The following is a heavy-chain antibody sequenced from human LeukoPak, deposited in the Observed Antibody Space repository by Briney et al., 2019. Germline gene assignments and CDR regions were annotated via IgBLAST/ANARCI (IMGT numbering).Heavy chain of an antibody. CDR2: IYHSGST. Sequence: SETLSLTCTVSGYSISSGYYWGWIRQPPGKGLEWIGSIYHSGSTYYNPSLKSRVTISVDTSKNQFSLKLSSVTAADTAVYYCARAPGSSGWPDYWGQGTLVTVSS. D-gene: IGHD6-19*01. CDR1: GYSISSGYY. J-gene: IGHJ4*02. V-gene: IGHV4-38-2*02. CDR3: ARAPGSSGWPDY.